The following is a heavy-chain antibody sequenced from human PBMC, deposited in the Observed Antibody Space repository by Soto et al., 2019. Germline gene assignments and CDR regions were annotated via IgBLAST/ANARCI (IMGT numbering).Heavy chain of an antibody. Sequence: PXGSLRLSCAASGFTFSQYSMNWVRQAPGKGLEWVAVILYDGTTEHYADSVKGRFTVSRDNAKNTVYLQMDSLTPEDTGVYYCAREATVAALNWFDPRGQGTLVTVSS. D-gene: IGHD6-6*01. V-gene: IGHV3-30-3*01. J-gene: IGHJ5*02. CDR3: AREATVAALNWFDP. CDR2: ILYDGTTE. CDR1: GFTFSQYS.